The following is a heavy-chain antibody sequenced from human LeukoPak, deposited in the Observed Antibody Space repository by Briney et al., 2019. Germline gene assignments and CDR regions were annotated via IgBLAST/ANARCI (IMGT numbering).Heavy chain of an antibody. CDR2: ISGSGGST. CDR1: GFTFSSYG. V-gene: IGHV3-23*01. D-gene: IGHD3-9*01. J-gene: IGHJ4*02. Sequence: GGSLRLSCAATGFTFSSYGMSWVRQAPGKGLEWVSAISGSGGSTYYADSVKGRFTISRDNSKNTLYLQMNSLRAEDTAVYSCAKGREVLRYFDWLLFGGQGTLVTVSS. CDR3: AKGREVLRYFDWLLF.